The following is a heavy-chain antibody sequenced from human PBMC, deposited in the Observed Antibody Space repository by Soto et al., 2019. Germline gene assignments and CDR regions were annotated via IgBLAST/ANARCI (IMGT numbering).Heavy chain of an antibody. D-gene: IGHD2-2*01. V-gene: IGHV1-8*01. CDR1: GYTFTSYD. CDR2: MDPNSGNT. Sequence: RASVKVSCKASGYTFTSYDINWVRQATGQGLEWMGWMDPNSGNTGYAQKFQGRVTMTRNTSISTAYMELSSLRSEDTAVYYCATSGIPWNFVPAARLVNWFDPWGQGTLVTVSS. CDR3: ATSGIPWNFVPAARLVNWFDP. J-gene: IGHJ5*02.